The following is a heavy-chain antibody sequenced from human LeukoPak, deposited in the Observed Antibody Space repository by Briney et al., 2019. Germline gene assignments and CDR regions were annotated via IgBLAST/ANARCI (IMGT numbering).Heavy chain of an antibody. D-gene: IGHD3-3*01. J-gene: IGHJ6*02. Sequence: ASAKVSCKASGYTFTSYGISWVRQAPGQGLEWMGWISAYNGNTNYAQKLQGRVTMTTDTSTSTAYMELRSLRSEDTAVYYCARSITIFGVVITSYYGMDVWGQGTTVTVSS. V-gene: IGHV1-18*01. CDR1: GYTFTSYG. CDR3: ARSITIFGVVITSYYGMDV. CDR2: ISAYNGNT.